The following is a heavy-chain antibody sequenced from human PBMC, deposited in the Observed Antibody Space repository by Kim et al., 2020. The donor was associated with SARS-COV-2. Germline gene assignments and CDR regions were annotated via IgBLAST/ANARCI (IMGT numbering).Heavy chain of an antibody. Sequence: SETLSLTCAFYGGPCSRHWWSWIRQPPGKGLEWVGEVSHIGITNYNPSLRGRVTISLDMSKSQISLKLRAVTAADTAVYYCASHPQDFDSWGQGTLVTVSS. CDR2: VSHIGIT. V-gene: IGHV4-34*01. CDR1: GGPCSRHW. J-gene: IGHJ4*02. CDR3: ASHPQDFDS.